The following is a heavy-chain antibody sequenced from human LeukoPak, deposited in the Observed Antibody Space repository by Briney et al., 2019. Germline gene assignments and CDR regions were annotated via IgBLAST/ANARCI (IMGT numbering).Heavy chain of an antibody. CDR1: GGSFSGYY. Sequence: SEALSLTCAVYGGSFSGYYWSWIRQPPGKGLEWIGEINHSGSTNYNPSLKSRVTISVDTSKNQFSLKLSSVTAADTAVYYCARGPDWYSSSWYYFDYWGQGTLVTVSS. V-gene: IGHV4-34*01. D-gene: IGHD6-13*01. J-gene: IGHJ4*02. CDR3: ARGPDWYSSSWYYFDY. CDR2: INHSGST.